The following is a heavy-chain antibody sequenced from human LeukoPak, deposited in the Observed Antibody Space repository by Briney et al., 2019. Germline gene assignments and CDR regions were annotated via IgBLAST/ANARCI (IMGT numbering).Heavy chain of an antibody. Sequence: GGSLRLSCAASGFTFSSYWMHWVRQAPGKGLVWVSRINSDGSNTTYADSVKGRFTISRDNAENTLHLQMNSLRAEDTAVYYCARGAYYYDSSGYSGILDYWGQGTLVTVSS. V-gene: IGHV3-74*01. J-gene: IGHJ4*02. D-gene: IGHD3-22*01. CDR1: GFTFSSYW. CDR3: ARGAYYYDSSGYSGILDY. CDR2: INSDGSNT.